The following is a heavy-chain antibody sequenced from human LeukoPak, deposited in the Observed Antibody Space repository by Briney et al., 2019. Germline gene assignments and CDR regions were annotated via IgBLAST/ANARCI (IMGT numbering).Heavy chain of an antibody. Sequence: GTSVKVSCKASGYTFTSYYMHWVRQAPGQGLEWMGIINPSCGSTSYAQKFQGRVTMTRDMSTSTVYMELSSLRSEDTAVYYCARDLAYSSDRYNWFDPWGQGTLVTVSS. CDR1: GYTFTSYY. J-gene: IGHJ5*02. CDR3: ARDLAYSSDRYNWFDP. CDR2: INPSCGST. D-gene: IGHD6-19*01. V-gene: IGHV1-46*01.